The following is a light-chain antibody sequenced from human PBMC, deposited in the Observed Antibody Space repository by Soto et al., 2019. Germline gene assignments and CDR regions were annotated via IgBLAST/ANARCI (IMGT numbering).Light chain of an antibody. CDR2: DAS. Sequence: IQMSQSPSTLSASVGGRVTITCRASQGTGDWLAWYQQKPGKAPKLLIYDASSLESGVPSRFSGSGSGTDFTLTISSLQPEDFATYYCQQSYSTSWTFGQRTMV. J-gene: IGKJ1*01. CDR1: QGTGDW. V-gene: IGKV1-5*01. CDR3: QQSYSTSWT.